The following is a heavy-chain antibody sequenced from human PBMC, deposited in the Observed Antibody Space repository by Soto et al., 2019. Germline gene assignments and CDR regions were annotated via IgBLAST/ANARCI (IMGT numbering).Heavy chain of an antibody. V-gene: IGHV4-61*01. CDR2: IYYSGST. CDR1: GGSVSSGSYY. J-gene: IGHJ4*02. Sequence: SETLSLTCTVSGGSVSSGSYYWSWIRQPPGKGLEWIGYIYYSGSTNYNPSLKSRVTISVDTSKNQFSLKLSSVTAADTAVYYCARAFYDFWSGYPDYFDYWGQGTLVTVSS. D-gene: IGHD3-3*01. CDR3: ARAFYDFWSGYPDYFDY.